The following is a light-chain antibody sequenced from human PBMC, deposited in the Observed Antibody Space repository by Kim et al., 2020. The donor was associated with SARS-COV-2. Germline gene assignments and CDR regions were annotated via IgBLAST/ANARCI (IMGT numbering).Light chain of an antibody. CDR2: DVS. Sequence: GPSVTIACTGTSRDVGGYNYVSWYQQHPGKAPKLMIYDVSKRPSGVPDRFSGSKSGNTASLTISGLQAEDEADYYCCSYAGSYTVVFGGGTQLTVL. V-gene: IGLV2-11*01. CDR1: SRDVGGYNY. J-gene: IGLJ2*01. CDR3: CSYAGSYTVV.